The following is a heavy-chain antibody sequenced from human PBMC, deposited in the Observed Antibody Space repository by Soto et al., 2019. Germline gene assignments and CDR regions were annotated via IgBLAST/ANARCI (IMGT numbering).Heavy chain of an antibody. CDR2: ISNSGSH. CDR3: ARVPRVRRSFYYYGMDV. J-gene: IGHJ6*02. D-gene: IGHD6-6*01. Sequence: QVQLQESGPGLVKPSQTLSLTCTVSVGSINSSDYYWTWVRQHPGQGLAWFGFISNSGSHFYNPSLKSRVNMSVYTSKNHFSLRLTSVTAADTAVYFCARVPRVRRSFYYYGMDVWGQGTTVTVSS. CDR1: VGSINSSDYY. V-gene: IGHV4-31*03.